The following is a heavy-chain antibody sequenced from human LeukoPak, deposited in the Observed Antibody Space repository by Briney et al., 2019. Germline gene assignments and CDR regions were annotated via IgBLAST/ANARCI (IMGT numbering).Heavy chain of an antibody. CDR2: ISDSGGSA. CDR3: ARGAGYCTSTSCHLWSDY. D-gene: IGHD2-2*01. V-gene: IGHV3-23*01. Sequence: GGSLRLSCAASGFTFSSYAMSWVRQAPWNGLEWVSAISDSGGSAYYADSVKGRFTISRDNSKNTLYLQMNSLRAEDTAVYFCARGAGYCTSTSCHLWSDYRGQGTLVTVSS. J-gene: IGHJ4*02. CDR1: GFTFSSYA.